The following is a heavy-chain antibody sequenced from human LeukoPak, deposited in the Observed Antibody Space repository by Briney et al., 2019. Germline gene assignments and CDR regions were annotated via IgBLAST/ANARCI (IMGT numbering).Heavy chain of an antibody. V-gene: IGHV4-4*02. D-gene: IGHD2-2*01. J-gene: IGHJ6*03. CDR1: GGSISSSNW. Sequence: PSQTLSLTCTVSGGSISSSNWWSWVRQPPGKGLEWIGEIYHSGSTNYNPSLKSRVTISVDTSKNQFSLKLSSVTAADTAVYYCARGVPAAVYYYYYYYMDVWGKGTTVTVSS. CDR3: ARGVPAAVYYYYYYYMDV. CDR2: IYHSGST.